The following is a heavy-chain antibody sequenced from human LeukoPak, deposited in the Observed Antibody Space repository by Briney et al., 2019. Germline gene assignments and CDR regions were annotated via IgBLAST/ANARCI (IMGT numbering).Heavy chain of an antibody. Sequence: GGSLRLSCAASGFTFSSYAMHWVRQAPGKGREWVAVISYDGSNKYYADSVKGRFTISRDNSKNTLYLQMNSLRAEDRALYYCARGRYLGIVVVVAATFCDYWGQETLVTVS. CDR3: ARGRYLGIVVVVAATFCDY. V-gene: IGHV3-30-3*01. D-gene: IGHD2-15*01. J-gene: IGHJ4*02. CDR2: ISYDGSNK. CDR1: GFTFSSYA.